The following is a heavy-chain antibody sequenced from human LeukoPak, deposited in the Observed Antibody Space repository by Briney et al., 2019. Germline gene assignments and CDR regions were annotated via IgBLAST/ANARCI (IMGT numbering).Heavy chain of an antibody. CDR1: GYTFTGHY. J-gene: IGHJ5*02. V-gene: IGHV1-2*02. Sequence: ASVKVSCTASGYTFTGHYMHWVRQAPGQGLEWMGWINPNSGGTNYAQKFQGRVTMTRDTSISTAYMELSRLRSDDTAVYYCARDTARHYYYDSSGPNWFDPWGQGTLVTVSS. D-gene: IGHD3-22*01. CDR2: INPNSGGT. CDR3: ARDTARHYYYDSSGPNWFDP.